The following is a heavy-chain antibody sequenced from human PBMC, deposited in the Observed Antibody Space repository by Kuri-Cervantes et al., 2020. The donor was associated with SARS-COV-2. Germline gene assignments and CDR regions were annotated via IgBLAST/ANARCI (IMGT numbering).Heavy chain of an antibody. D-gene: IGHD3-22*01. V-gene: IGHV3-30*04. CDR1: GFTFSSYA. CDR3: ARDLAVDVTDSSGYYDY. Sequence: GESLKISCAASGFTFSSYAMHWVRQAPGKGLEWVAVISYDGSNKYYADSVKGRSTISRDNSKNTLYLQMNSLRAEDTAVYYCARDLAVDVTDSSGYYDYRGQGTLVTVSS. J-gene: IGHJ4*02. CDR2: ISYDGSNK.